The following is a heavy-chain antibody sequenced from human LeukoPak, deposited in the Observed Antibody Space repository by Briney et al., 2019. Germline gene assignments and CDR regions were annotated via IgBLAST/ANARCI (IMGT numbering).Heavy chain of an antibody. D-gene: IGHD3-10*01. J-gene: IGHJ4*02. CDR2: ISGSGGNT. CDR3: AKGGRGSGSYNYFDK. CDR1: GFTYSSYA. Sequence: GGSLRLSCAATGFTYSSYAMNWVRQAPGKRLEWVSGISGSGGNTYYADSVKGRFTISRDNSKSMLYLEMNSLRTEDTAVYYCAKGGRGSGSYNYFDKWGQGTLVTVSS. V-gene: IGHV3-23*01.